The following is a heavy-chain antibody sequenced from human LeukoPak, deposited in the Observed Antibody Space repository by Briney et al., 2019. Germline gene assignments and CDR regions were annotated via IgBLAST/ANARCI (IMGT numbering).Heavy chain of an antibody. CDR1: GFTFSSYS. CDR3: ARDPSSGWYLKGWFDP. J-gene: IGHJ5*02. D-gene: IGHD6-19*01. Sequence: GGSLRLSCAASGFTFSSYSMNWVHQAPGKGLEWVSSISSSSNYIYYADSVKGRFTISRDNAKNSLYLQMNSLRAEDTAVYYCARDPSSGWYLKGWFDPWGQGTLVTVSS. V-gene: IGHV3-21*01. CDR2: ISSSSNYI.